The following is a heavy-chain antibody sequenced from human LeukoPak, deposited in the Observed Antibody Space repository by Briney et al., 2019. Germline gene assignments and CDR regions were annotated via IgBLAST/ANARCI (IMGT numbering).Heavy chain of an antibody. Sequence: ASVKVSCKASGYTFTSYYMYWVRQAPGQGLEWMGIINPSGGSTSYAQKFQGRVTMTRDMSTSTVYMELSSLRSEDTAVYYCAREYCSSTSCYTGTHMDVWGKGTTVTVSS. CDR2: INPSGGST. D-gene: IGHD2-2*02. CDR1: GYTFTSYY. J-gene: IGHJ6*03. V-gene: IGHV1-46*01. CDR3: AREYCSSTSCYTGTHMDV.